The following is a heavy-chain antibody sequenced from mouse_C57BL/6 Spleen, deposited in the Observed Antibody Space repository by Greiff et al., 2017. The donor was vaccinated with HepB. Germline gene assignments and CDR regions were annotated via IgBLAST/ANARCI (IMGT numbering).Heavy chain of an antibody. CDR1: GFTFSSYT. CDR3: ARLITGSY. Sequence: EVQRVESGGGLVKPGGSLKLSCAASGFTFSSYTMSWVRQTPEKRLEWVATISGGGGNTYYPDSVKGRFTISRDNAKNTLYLQMSSLRSEDTALYYCARLITGSYWGQGTLVTVSA. J-gene: IGHJ3*01. D-gene: IGHD2-4*01. V-gene: IGHV5-9*01. CDR2: ISGGGGNT.